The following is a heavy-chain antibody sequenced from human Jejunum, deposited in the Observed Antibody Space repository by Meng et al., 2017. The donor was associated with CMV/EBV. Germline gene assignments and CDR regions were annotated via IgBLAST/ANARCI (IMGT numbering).Heavy chain of an antibody. D-gene: IGHD2/OR15-2a*01. CDR1: GFTFSSSW. V-gene: IGHV3-74*01. Sequence: CAASGFTFSSSWMHWVRQAPGKGLVWVSRMNSDGSTTDHADSVTGRFTISRDNARNTLYLQMNSLRAEDTAVYYCARAGEYRFDYWGQGTTVTVSS. J-gene: IGHJ4*02. CDR2: MNSDGSTT. CDR3: ARAGEYRFDY.